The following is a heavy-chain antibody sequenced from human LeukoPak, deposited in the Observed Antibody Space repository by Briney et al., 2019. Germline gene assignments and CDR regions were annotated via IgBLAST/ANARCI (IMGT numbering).Heavy chain of an antibody. D-gene: IGHD1-26*01. CDR3: ARHRGSPYSGSYYYFDY. J-gene: IGHJ4*02. CDR2: MYYSGST. CDR1: GGSISSSSYC. Sequence: SETLSLTCTVSGGSISSSSYCWGWTRQPPGKGLEWIGSMYYSGSTYYNPSLKSRVTISVDTSKNQFSLKLSSVTAADTAVYYCARHRGSPYSGSYYYFDYWGQGTLFTVSS. V-gene: IGHV4-39*01.